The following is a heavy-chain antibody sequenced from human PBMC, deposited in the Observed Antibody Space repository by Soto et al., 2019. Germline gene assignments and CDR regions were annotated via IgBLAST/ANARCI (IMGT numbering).Heavy chain of an antibody. D-gene: IGHD5-12*01. Sequence: GSLRLSCAASGFTFSSYGMHWVRQAPGKGLEWVAVIWYDGSNKYYADSVKGRFTISRDNSKNTLYLQMNSLRAEDTAVYYCARSMGGGYDRLNDAFDIWGQGTMVTVSS. J-gene: IGHJ3*02. CDR2: IWYDGSNK. CDR1: GFTFSSYG. V-gene: IGHV3-33*01. CDR3: ARSMGGGYDRLNDAFDI.